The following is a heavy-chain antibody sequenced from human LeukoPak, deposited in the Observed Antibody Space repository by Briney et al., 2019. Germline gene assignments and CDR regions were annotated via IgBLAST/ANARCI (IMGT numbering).Heavy chain of an antibody. CDR2: THHRGNT. D-gene: IGHD2-21*02. Sequence: SEALSLTCTVSGVSINDYFWNWIRQTPGKGPEWIGYTHHRGNTNYNSSLKSRVTISLDTSKHQFSLRLTSVTAADTAVYFCAGQFCGRDCSGPGAFDYWGQGTMVAVPS. CDR1: GVSINDYF. CDR3: AGQFCGRDCSGPGAFDY. J-gene: IGHJ3*01. V-gene: IGHV4-59*08.